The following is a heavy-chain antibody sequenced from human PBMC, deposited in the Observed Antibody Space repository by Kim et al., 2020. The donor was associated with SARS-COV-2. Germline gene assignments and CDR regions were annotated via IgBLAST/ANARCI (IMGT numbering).Heavy chain of an antibody. CDR1: GGTFSSYA. CDR3: ARGRSGLRFLEWLLFFDY. Sequence: SVKVSCKASGGTFSSYAISWVRQAPGQGLEWMGGIIPIFGTANYAQKFQGRVTITADESTSTAYMELSSLRSEDTAVYYCARGRSGLRFLEWLLFFDYWGQGTLVTVSS. CDR2: IIPIFGTA. J-gene: IGHJ4*02. V-gene: IGHV1-69*13. D-gene: IGHD3-3*01.